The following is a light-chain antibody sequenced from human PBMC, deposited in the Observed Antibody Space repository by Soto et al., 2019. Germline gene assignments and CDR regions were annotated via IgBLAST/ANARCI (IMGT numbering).Light chain of an antibody. CDR3: QQYNSYSRGA. Sequence: DIQMTQSPSTLSASVGDRVTITCRASQSISSWLAWYQQKPGKAPKLLIYDASSLESGVPSRSSGSGSGTEFTLTISSLQPDDFVTYYCQQYNSYSRGAFGQGTKVEIK. CDR2: DAS. CDR1: QSISSW. J-gene: IGKJ1*01. V-gene: IGKV1-5*01.